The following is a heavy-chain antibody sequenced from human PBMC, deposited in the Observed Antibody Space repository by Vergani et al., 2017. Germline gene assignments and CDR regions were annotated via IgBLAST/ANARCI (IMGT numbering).Heavy chain of an antibody. V-gene: IGHV3-21*01. CDR3: ARSRYSSGWLKFDY. J-gene: IGHJ4*02. Sequence: EVQLVESGGGLVKPGGSLRLSCAASGFTFSSYSMNWVRQAPGKGLEWVSSISSSSSYICYADSVKGRFTISRDNAKNSLYLQMNSLRDEDTAVYYCARSRYSSGWLKFDYWGQGTLVTVSS. CDR1: GFTFSSYS. CDR2: ISSSSSYI. D-gene: IGHD6-19*01.